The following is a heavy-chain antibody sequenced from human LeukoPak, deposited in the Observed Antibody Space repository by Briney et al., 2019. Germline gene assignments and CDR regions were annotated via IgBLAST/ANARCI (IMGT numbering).Heavy chain of an antibody. CDR1: GGSISSGSYY. Sequence: SETLSLTCTVSGGSISSGSYYWSWIRQPAGKGLEWIGRVYTSGSTDYSPSLKSRVTISVDTSKNQFSLKLSSVTAADTAVYYCEREGGGNPYGDYWNRGTLVPVSS. D-gene: IGHD4-23*01. J-gene: IGHJ4*02. CDR3: EREGGGNPYGDY. V-gene: IGHV4-61*02. CDR2: VYTSGST.